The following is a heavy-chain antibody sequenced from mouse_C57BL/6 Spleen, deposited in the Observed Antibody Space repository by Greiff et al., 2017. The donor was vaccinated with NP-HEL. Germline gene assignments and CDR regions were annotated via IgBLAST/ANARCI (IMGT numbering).Heavy chain of an antibody. V-gene: IGHV5-6*01. J-gene: IGHJ2*01. D-gene: IGHD3-2*01. CDR1: GFTFSSYG. CDR3: ARQGDSSHYFDY. Sequence: EVKLMESGGDLVKPGGSLKLSCAASGFTFSSYGMSWVRQTPDKRLEWVATISSGGSYTYYPDSVKGRFTISRDNAKNTLYLQMSNLKSEDTAMYYCARQGDSSHYFDYWGQGTTLTVSS. CDR2: ISSGGSYT.